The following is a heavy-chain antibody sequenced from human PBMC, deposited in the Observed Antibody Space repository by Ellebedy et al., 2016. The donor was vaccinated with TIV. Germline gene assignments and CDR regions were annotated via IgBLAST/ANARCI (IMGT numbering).Heavy chain of an antibody. Sequence: SETLSLXXTVSGGSISSGGYYWSWIRQHPGKGLEWIGYIYYSGSTYYNPSLKSRVTISVDTSKNQFSLKLSSVTAADTAVYYCARVGENLPGPNYYYYGMDVWGQGTTVTVSS. CDR3: ARVGENLPGPNYYYYGMDV. D-gene: IGHD3-10*01. CDR2: IYYSGST. V-gene: IGHV4-31*03. CDR1: GGSISSGGYY. J-gene: IGHJ6*02.